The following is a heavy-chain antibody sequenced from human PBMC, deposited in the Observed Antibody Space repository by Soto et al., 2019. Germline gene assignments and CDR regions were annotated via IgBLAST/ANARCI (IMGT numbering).Heavy chain of an antibody. V-gene: IGHV3-74*01. CDR2: IDPYDVGI. CDR3: TSETCGARDS. Sequence: PGGSLRLSCASSRFAFSCEWMHWVGQASGKGFVWVSGIDPYDVGITYADSVKGRFTISRDHAKNTLYLLLNSLRAEDTAVYYCTSETCGARDSWGQGTLVTVAS. CDR1: RFAFSCEW. J-gene: IGHJ4*02. D-gene: IGHD2-15*01.